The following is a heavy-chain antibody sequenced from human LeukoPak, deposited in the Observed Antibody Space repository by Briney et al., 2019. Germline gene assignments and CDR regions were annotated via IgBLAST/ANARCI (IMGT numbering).Heavy chain of an antibody. Sequence: GGSLRLSCAASGFTFSSNSMNWVRQAPGKGLEWVSHITASGTAMFYADSVKGRFTISRDNAKNSLYLQMNSLRDEDTAVYYCASSGSYRFDYGAREPWSPSPQ. CDR1: GFTFSSNS. CDR3: ASSGSYRFD. D-gene: IGHD1-26*01. V-gene: IGHV3-48*02. CDR2: ITASGTAM. J-gene: IGHJ4*02.